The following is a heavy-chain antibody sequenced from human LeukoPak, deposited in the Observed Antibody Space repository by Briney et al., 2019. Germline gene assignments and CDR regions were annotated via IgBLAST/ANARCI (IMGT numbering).Heavy chain of an antibody. CDR3: AREYSSSSGKAFDI. CDR2: ISSSGSTI. J-gene: IGHJ3*02. D-gene: IGHD6-6*01. CDR1: GVTFSSYS. V-gene: IGHV3-48*01. Sequence: GGSLRLSCAASGVTFSSYSMSWVRQAPGKGLECVSYISSSGSTIYYADSVKGRFTISRDNAKNSLYLQMNSLRAEDTAVYYCAREYSSSSGKAFDIWGQGTLVTVSS.